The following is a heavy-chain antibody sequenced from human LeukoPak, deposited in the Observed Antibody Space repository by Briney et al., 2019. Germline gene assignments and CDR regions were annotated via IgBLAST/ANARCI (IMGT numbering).Heavy chain of an antibody. CDR2: ISTSATSI. D-gene: IGHD3-9*01. Sequence: GGSLRLSCEASGFNFGGYYMSWIRQAPGRGLEWLSYISTSATSIYYSDSLEGRFTISRDNAKSSLDLQMNSLRAEDTAVYYCARTNSDSFPGWYFDLWGRGTLVTVSS. CDR3: ARTNSDSFPGWYFDL. J-gene: IGHJ2*01. CDR1: GFNFGGYY. V-gene: IGHV3-11*01.